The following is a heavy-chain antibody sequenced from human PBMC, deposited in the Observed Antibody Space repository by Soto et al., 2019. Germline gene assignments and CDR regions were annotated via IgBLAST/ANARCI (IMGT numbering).Heavy chain of an antibody. D-gene: IGHD5-12*01. Sequence: SETLSLTCTVSGGSISSYYWSWIRQPPGKGLEWIGYIYYSGSTNYNPSLKSRVTISVDTSKNQFSLKLSSVTAADTAVYYCARTAVSGYSGYDPRVGNWFDPWGQGTLVTVSS. CDR2: IYYSGST. J-gene: IGHJ5*02. CDR3: ARTAVSGYSGYDPRVGNWFDP. V-gene: IGHV4-59*08. CDR1: GGSISSYY.